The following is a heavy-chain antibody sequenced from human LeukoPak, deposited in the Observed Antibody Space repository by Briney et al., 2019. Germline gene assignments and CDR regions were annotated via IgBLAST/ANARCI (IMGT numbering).Heavy chain of an antibody. CDR2: ISGSGGST. J-gene: IGHJ6*02. CDR3: AKDLRRVRGYGYYYYGMDV. Sequence: PGGSLRLSCAASGFTFSNYAMSWVRQAPGKGLEWVSAISGSGGSTYYADSVKGRFTISRDNSKNTLYLQMNSLRAEDTAVYYCAKDLRRVRGYGYYYYGMDVWGQGTTVTVSS. V-gene: IGHV3-23*01. D-gene: IGHD2-15*01. CDR1: GFTFSNYA.